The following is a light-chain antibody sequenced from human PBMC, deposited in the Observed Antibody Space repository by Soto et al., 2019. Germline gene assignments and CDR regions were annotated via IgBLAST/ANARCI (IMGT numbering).Light chain of an antibody. CDR2: RNN. CDR3: AAWDDSLSAVV. J-gene: IGLJ3*02. CDR1: ISNLGSNF. V-gene: IGLV1-47*01. Sequence: QSVLTQPPSASGTPGQRVTISCSGSISNLGSNFIYWYQQLPGAAPTLLISRNNERPSGVPDRFSGSKSGTSASLAISGLRSEDEADYHCAAWDDSLSAVVFGGGTKLTVL.